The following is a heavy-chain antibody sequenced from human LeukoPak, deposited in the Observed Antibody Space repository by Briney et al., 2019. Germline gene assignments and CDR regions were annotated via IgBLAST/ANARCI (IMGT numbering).Heavy chain of an antibody. V-gene: IGHV4-39*01. CDR3: ARRARTVTTSAYYFDY. CDR1: GGSISSSSYS. Sequence: SETLSLTCTVSGGSISSSSYSWGWIRQPPGKGLEWIGSIYYSGSTYYNPSLKSRVTISVDTSKNQFSLKLSSVTAADTAVYYCARRARTVTTSAYYFDYWGQGTLVTVSS. J-gene: IGHJ4*02. D-gene: IGHD4-17*01. CDR2: IYYSGST.